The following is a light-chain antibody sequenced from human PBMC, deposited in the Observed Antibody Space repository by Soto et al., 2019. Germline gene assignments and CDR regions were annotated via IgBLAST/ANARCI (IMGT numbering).Light chain of an antibody. CDR3: QTWDTGIRV. CDR1: SRNSNYV. V-gene: IGLV4-69*01. Sequence: QRVLTQSPSASASLGASVKLTCTLSSRNSNYVIAWHQQQPEKGPRYLMKLNSDGSHSKGDGIPDRFSGSSSGAERYLTISSLQSEDEADYYCQTWDTGIRVFGGGTKLTVL. J-gene: IGLJ2*01. CDR2: LNSDGSH.